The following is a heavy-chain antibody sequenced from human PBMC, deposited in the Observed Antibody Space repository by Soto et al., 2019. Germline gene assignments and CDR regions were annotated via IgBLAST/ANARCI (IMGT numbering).Heavy chain of an antibody. V-gene: IGHV3-23*01. CDR1: GFSFSSYA. CDR3: AKAGIAAGGNVWNWFDP. J-gene: IGHJ5*02. D-gene: IGHD6-13*01. CDR2: ISGSGGEK. Sequence: EVQLLESGGRLAPPGGSLRLSCAASGFSFSSYAMNWVRQAPGKGLEWVSGISGSGGEKYYADSVKGRFSSSRDNSTNTVYLQMNSLRSEDTAVYYCAKAGIAAGGNVWNWFDPWGQGILVTFSS.